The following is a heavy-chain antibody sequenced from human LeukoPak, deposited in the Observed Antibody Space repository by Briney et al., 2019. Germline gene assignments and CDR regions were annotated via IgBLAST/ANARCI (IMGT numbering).Heavy chain of an antibody. CDR3: ASFSSGLPKYYFVY. CDR2: ISSSSSYI. J-gene: IGHJ4*02. V-gene: IGHV3-21*01. CDR1: GFTFSSYS. Sequence: PGGSLRLSCAASGFTFSSYSMNWVRQAPGKGLEWVSSISSSSSYIYYADSVKGRFTISRDNAKNSLYLQMNSLRAEDTAVYYCASFSSGLPKYYFVYWGQGTLVTVSS. D-gene: IGHD6-19*01.